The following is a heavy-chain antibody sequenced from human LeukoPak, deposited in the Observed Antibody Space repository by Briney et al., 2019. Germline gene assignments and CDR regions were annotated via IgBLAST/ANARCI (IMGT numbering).Heavy chain of an antibody. Sequence: GGSLRLSCAASGFTFDDYAVHWVRQAPGKGLEWVSLISGDGGSTYYADSVKGRFTISRDNSKNSLYLQMNSLRTEDTALYYCAKDLYWMGLEYYSYYGMDVWGQGTTVTVSS. D-gene: IGHD1-1*01. J-gene: IGHJ6*02. CDR3: AKDLYWMGLEYYSYYGMDV. CDR2: ISGDGGST. V-gene: IGHV3-43*02. CDR1: GFTFDDYA.